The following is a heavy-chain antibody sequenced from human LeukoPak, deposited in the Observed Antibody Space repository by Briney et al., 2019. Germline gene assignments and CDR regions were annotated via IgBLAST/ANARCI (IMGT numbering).Heavy chain of an antibody. CDR2: ISSSSSYI. CDR3: ARDQGNYYGSGSLFDI. Sequence: GGALRLSCAASGFTFSSYSMNWVRQAQGKGLEWVSSISSSSSYIYYADSVKGRFTISRDNAKNSLYLQMNSLRAEDTAVYYCARDQGNYYGSGSLFDIWGQGTMVTVSS. CDR1: GFTFSSYS. J-gene: IGHJ3*02. D-gene: IGHD3-10*01. V-gene: IGHV3-21*01.